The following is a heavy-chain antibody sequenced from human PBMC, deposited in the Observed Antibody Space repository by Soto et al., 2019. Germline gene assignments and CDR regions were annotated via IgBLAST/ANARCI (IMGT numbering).Heavy chain of an antibody. Sequence: ASVKVSCKASGYTFTSYGISWVRQAPGQGLEWMGWISAYNGNTKYAQKVQGRVTMTTDTSTSTAYMELRSLRSDDTAVYYCARAVAGPQNFDYWGQGTLVTAPQ. J-gene: IGHJ4*02. D-gene: IGHD6-19*01. V-gene: IGHV1-18*01. CDR1: GYTFTSYG. CDR2: ISAYNGNT. CDR3: ARAVAGPQNFDY.